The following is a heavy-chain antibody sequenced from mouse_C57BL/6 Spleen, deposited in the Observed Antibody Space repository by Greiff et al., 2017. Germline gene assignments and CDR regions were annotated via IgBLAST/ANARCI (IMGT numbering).Heavy chain of an antibody. CDR3: ALGRDYGSSYARDY. Sequence: QVQLQQPGAELVMPGASVKLSCKASGYTFTSYWMHWVKQRPGQGLEWIGEIDPSDSYTNYNQKFKGKSTLTVDKSSSTAYMQLSSLTSEDSAVYYCALGRDYGSSYARDYWGQGTSVTVSS. D-gene: IGHD1-1*01. CDR1: GYTFTSYW. CDR2: IDPSDSYT. V-gene: IGHV1-69*01. J-gene: IGHJ4*01.